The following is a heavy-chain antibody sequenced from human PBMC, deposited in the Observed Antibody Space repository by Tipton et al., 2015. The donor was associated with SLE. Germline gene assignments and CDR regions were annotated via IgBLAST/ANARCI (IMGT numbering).Heavy chain of an antibody. CDR1: GGSISSSAYT. J-gene: IGHJ6*03. Sequence: TLSLTCTASGGSISSSAYTWGWFRQPPGKGLEWIGNIENSGTTSYNPSLKSRLTMSVDTSKKHFSLNLSSVTAADTAVYYCARVQGNYYYYMDVWGEGTTVTVS. D-gene: IGHD3-10*01. CDR3: ARVQGNYYYYMDV. V-gene: IGHV4-31*03. CDR2: IENSGTT.